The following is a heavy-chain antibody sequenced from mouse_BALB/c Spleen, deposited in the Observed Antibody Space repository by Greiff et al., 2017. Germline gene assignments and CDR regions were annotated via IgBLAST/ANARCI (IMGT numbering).Heavy chain of an antibody. J-gene: IGHJ4*01. V-gene: IGHV5-17*02. Sequence: EVHLVESGGGLVQPGGSRKLSCAASGFTFSSFGMHWVRQAPEKGLEWVAYISSGSSTIYYADTVKGRFTISRDNPKNTLFLQMTSLRSEDTAMYYCAREGYGYAMDYWGQGTSVTVSS. D-gene: IGHD2-14*01. CDR2: ISSGSSTI. CDR1: GFTFSSFG. CDR3: AREGYGYAMDY.